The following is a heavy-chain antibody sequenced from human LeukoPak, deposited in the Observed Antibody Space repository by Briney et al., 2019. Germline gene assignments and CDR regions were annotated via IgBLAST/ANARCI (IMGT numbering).Heavy chain of an antibody. V-gene: IGHV4-59*01. CDR2: IYYSGST. CDR3: ARDRTDCSGGSCYVWFDP. J-gene: IGHJ5*02. Sequence: SETLSLTCTVSGGSISSYYWSWIRQPPGKGLEWIGHIYYSGSTNYNPSLKSRVTISVDTSKNQFSLKLSSVTAADTAVYYCARDRTDCSGGSCYVWFDPWGQGTLVTVSS. D-gene: IGHD2-15*01. CDR1: GGSISSYY.